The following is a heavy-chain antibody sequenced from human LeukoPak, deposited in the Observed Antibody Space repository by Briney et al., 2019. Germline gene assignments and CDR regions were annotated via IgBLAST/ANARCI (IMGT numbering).Heavy chain of an antibody. D-gene: IGHD6-19*01. V-gene: IGHV1-69*01. J-gene: IGHJ4*02. CDR2: IIPIFSTL. Sequence: SVKVSCKPSGGTFSSYAISWVRQAPGQGREWMGVIIPIFSTLNYAQKFQGRVTITADESKSTAYLELTSLRYEATAVYYCASDSSGWYMWLDYWGQGTLVTVSS. CDR1: GGTFSSYA. CDR3: ASDSSGWYMWLDY.